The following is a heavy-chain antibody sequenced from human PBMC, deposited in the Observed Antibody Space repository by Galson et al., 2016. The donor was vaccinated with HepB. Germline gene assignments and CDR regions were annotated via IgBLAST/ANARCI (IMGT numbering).Heavy chain of an antibody. CDR1: GYTFTNYP. V-gene: IGHV1-3*01. CDR3: ARDLVPPITLVRGVIMKDDSYAFDI. D-gene: IGHD3-10*01. CDR2: INAGNGNT. Sequence: SVKVSCKASGYTFTNYPMHWVRQAPGQRLEWMGWINAGNGNTKYSQKFQGRVTITRDTSASTAYMELSGLRSEDTAVYYCARDLVPPITLVRGVIMKDDSYAFDIWGQGTMVTVS. J-gene: IGHJ3*02.